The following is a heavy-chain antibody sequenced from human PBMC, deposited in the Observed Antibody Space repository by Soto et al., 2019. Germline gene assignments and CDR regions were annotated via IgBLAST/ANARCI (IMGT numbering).Heavy chain of an antibody. Sequence: PEGSLRLSCAGSGFTFSNYWMNWVRQTPGKGLEWVANIKQDGSAKNYVESVKGRFTISRDNAKNLVYLQTNSLRAEDTAVYYCAGGTGWVHDYWGQGT. D-gene: IGHD1-1*01. CDR2: IKQDGSAK. CDR1: GFTFSNYW. CDR3: AGGTGWVHDY. J-gene: IGHJ4*02. V-gene: IGHV3-7*04.